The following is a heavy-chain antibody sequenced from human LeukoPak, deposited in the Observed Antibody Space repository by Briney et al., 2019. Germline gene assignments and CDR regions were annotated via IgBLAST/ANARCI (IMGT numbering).Heavy chain of an antibody. D-gene: IGHD3-10*01. J-gene: IGHJ4*02. CDR3: ARNRLYGSGSGDFDY. CDR2: IYNSGST. V-gene: IGHV4-59*01. CDR1: GGSITTYY. Sequence: PSETLSLTCTVSGGSITTYYWNWIRQPPGKGLEWIGYIYNSGSTNYSPSLKSRVTISVDTSKNQFSLRLSSVTPADTAVYYCARNRLYGSGSGDFDYWGQGTLVTVSS.